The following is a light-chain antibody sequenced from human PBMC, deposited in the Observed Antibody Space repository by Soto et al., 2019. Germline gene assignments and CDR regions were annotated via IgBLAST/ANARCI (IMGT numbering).Light chain of an antibody. V-gene: IGKV1-5*03. CDR2: KTS. CDR1: QSISSW. Sequence: DIQLTQSPSTMASVGDRVTITCRASQSISSWLAWYQQKPGKAPKFLIYKTSDLESGVPSRFSGSGSGTEFTLTISSLQPDDFATYYCQYYNNYCWTFGQGTKVEIK. CDR3: QYYNNYCWT. J-gene: IGKJ1*01.